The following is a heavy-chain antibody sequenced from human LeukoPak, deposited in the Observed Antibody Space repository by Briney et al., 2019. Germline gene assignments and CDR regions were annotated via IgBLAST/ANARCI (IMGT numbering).Heavy chain of an antibody. CDR3: AREYSGSYGYYFDY. V-gene: IGHV4-34*01. J-gene: IGHJ4*02. D-gene: IGHD1-26*01. CDR2: INHSGST. Sequence: PSETLSLTCAVYGGSFSGYYWSWIRQPPGKGLEWIGEINHSGSTNYNPSLKSRVTISVDTSKNQFSLKLSSVTAADTAVYYCAREYSGSYGYYFDYWGQGTLVTVSS. CDR1: GGSFSGYY.